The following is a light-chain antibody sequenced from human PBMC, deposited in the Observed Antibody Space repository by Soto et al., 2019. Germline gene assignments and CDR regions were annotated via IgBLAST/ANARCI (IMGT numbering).Light chain of an antibody. CDR1: SSDVGGYNY. J-gene: IGLJ3*02. CDR3: ISYTSSSTWV. V-gene: IGLV2-14*01. Sequence: QSALTQPASVSGSPGQSITISCTGTSSDVGGYNYVSWCQQHPGKAPKLMIYEVSHRPSGVSNRFSGSKSGNTASLTISGLQAEDEADYYCISYTSSSTWVFGGGTKVTVL. CDR2: EVS.